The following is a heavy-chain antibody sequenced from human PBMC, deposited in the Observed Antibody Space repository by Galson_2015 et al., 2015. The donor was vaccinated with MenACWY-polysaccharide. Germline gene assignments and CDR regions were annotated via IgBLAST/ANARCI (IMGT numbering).Heavy chain of an antibody. CDR1: GDSVSSNSGS. D-gene: IGHD5-18*01. V-gene: IGHV6-1*01. CDR2: TYYRSKWYS. CDR3: ARIHSGSPSDFDY. J-gene: IGHJ4*02. Sequence: CAISGDSVSSNSGSWHWVRQSPSRGLEWLGRTYYRSKWYSYYGASVKGRITINPDTSKNQFPLQLNSVTPEDTAVYYCARIHSGSPSDFDYWGQGTLVTVSS.